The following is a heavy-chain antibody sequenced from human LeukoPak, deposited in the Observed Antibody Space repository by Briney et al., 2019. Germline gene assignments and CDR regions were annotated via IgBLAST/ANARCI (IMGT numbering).Heavy chain of an antibody. CDR3: ARGGSSSSYYNNYGMDV. Sequence: GASVKASCKASGYSLTSFDINWVRQGSGQGLEWMGWMNPKRGNTGYAPTFQGRVTITRDTSIDTAFMELSSLRPDDTAVYYCARGGSSSSYYNNYGMDVWGQGTTITVSS. V-gene: IGHV1-8*01. CDR2: MNPKRGNT. CDR1: GYSLTSFD. J-gene: IGHJ6*02. D-gene: IGHD6-13*01.